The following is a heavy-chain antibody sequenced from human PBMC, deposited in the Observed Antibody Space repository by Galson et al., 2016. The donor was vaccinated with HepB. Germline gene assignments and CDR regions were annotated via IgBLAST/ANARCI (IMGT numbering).Heavy chain of an antibody. CDR2: IKSKTDGGTT. J-gene: IGHJ4*02. CDR3: TADLPDSGAYAHDY. Sequence: SLRLSCAASGFTFTSAWMRWVRQAPGKGLEWVGRIKSKTDGGTTDYAAPVKGRFTISRDDSKNTLYLQMNGLKTEDTAVYYCTADLPDSGAYAHDYWGQGTLVTVSS. D-gene: IGHD4-17*01. V-gene: IGHV3-15*07. CDR1: GFTFTSAW.